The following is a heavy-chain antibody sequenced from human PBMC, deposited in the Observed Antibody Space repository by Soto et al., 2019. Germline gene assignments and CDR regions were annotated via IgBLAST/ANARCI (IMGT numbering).Heavy chain of an antibody. CDR3: ARGGATPLDY. J-gene: IGHJ4*02. Sequence: PSETLSLTCTVSGDSISSGGYYWSWIRQHPGKGLEWIGYIYYSGTTYYNPSLKSRVTISADMSKNQFSLKLTSVTAADTAVYYCARGGATPLDYWGQGTLVTVSS. V-gene: IGHV4-31*03. D-gene: IGHD5-12*01. CDR2: IYYSGTT. CDR1: GDSISSGGYY.